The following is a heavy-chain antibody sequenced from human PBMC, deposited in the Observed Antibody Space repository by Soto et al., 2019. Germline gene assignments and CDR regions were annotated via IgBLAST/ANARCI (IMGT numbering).Heavy chain of an antibody. CDR1: GGTFSSYA. D-gene: IGHD3-9*01. V-gene: IGHV1-69*13. CDR3: ARAPYYDILTGYQAYYYYGMDV. Sequence: SVKVSCKASGGTFSSYAISWVRQAPGQGLERMGGIIPIFGTANYAQKFQGRVTITADESTSTAYMELSSLRSEDTAVYYCARAPYYDILTGYQAYYYYGMDVWGQGTTVTVSS. J-gene: IGHJ6*02. CDR2: IIPIFGTA.